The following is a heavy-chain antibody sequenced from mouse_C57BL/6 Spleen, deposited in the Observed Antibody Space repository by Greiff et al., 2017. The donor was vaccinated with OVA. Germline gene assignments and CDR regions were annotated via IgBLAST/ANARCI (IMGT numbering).Heavy chain of an antibody. CDR3: TRRLSNYYSFDY. J-gene: IGHJ2*01. V-gene: IGHV1-15*01. D-gene: IGHD2-12*01. Sequence: VKLMESGAELVRPGASVTLSCKASGYTFTDYEMHWVKQTPVHGLEWIGAIDPETGGTAYNQKFKGKAILTADKSSSTAYMELRSLTSEDSAVYYCTRRLSNYYSFDYWGQGTTLTVSS. CDR1: GYTFTDYE. CDR2: IDPETGGT.